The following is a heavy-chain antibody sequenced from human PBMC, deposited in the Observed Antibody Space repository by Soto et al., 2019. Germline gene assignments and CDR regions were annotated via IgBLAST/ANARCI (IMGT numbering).Heavy chain of an antibody. CDR2: IYYSGST. V-gene: IGHV4-39*01. D-gene: IGHD1-26*01. Sequence: QLQLQESGPGLVKPSETLSLTCTVSGGSISSSSYYWGWIRQPPGKGLEWIGSIYYSGSTYYNPSLKSRVTISVDTSKNQFSLKLSSVTAADTAVYYCARARIVGSDFDYWGQGTLVTVSS. J-gene: IGHJ4*02. CDR1: GGSISSSSYY. CDR3: ARARIVGSDFDY.